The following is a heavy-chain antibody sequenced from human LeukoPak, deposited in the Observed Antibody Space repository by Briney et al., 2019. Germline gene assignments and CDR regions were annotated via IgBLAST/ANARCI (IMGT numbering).Heavy chain of an antibody. Sequence: SETLSLTCAVSGGSISSSKWWSWVRQPPGKGLEWIGEIYHSGSTNYNPSLKSRVTISVDKSNNQFSLKLSSVTAADTAVYYCARTRIDYGPFDYWGQGTLVTVSS. J-gene: IGHJ4*02. D-gene: IGHD4-17*01. CDR3: ARTRIDYGPFDY. CDR1: GGSISSSKW. V-gene: IGHV4-4*02. CDR2: IYHSGST.